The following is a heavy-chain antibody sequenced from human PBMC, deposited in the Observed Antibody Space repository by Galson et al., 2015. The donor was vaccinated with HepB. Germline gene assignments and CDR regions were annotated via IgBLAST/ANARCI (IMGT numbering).Heavy chain of an antibody. CDR3: ARELRSGSYSRWGYFDL. J-gene: IGHJ2*01. CDR1: GYTFTTYT. Sequence: SVKVSCKASGYTFTTYTINWVRQAPGQGPEWVGWINTNTGKATYAQGLPGRFVFSLDTSVSTAYLQISRLKAEDTAVYYCARELRSGSYSRWGYFDLWGRGTLVAVSS. CDR2: INTNTGKA. D-gene: IGHD3-10*01. V-gene: IGHV7-4-1*02.